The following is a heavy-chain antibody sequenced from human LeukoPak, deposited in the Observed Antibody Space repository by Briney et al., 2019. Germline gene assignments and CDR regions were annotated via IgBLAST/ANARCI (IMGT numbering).Heavy chain of an antibody. Sequence: SVKVSCTASGGTFSSYAISWVRQAPGQGLEWMGRIIPIFGIANYAQKFQGRVTITADKSTSTAYMELSSLRSEDTAVYYCARVLRKGFWRDYYYYGMDVWGQGTTVTVSS. J-gene: IGHJ6*02. CDR3: ARVLRKGFWRDYYYYGMDV. CDR2: IIPIFGIA. V-gene: IGHV1-69*04. D-gene: IGHD3-3*01. CDR1: GGTFSSYA.